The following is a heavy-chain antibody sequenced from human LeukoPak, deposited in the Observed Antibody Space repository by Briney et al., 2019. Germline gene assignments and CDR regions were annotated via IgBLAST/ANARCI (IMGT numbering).Heavy chain of an antibody. CDR2: TIPMLGVP. CDR1: GGTFSDYA. J-gene: IGHJ4*02. D-gene: IGHD1-1*01. Sequence: SVKVSCKASGGTFSDYAISWVRQAPGQGLEWMGRTIPMLGVPDYAQKFQGRVMISADESTNTAYMELSSLRSEDTAVYYCAGDRPNWKFEVDLFDGWGQGTLVVVSS. CDR3: AGDRPNWKFEVDLFDG. V-gene: IGHV1-69*04.